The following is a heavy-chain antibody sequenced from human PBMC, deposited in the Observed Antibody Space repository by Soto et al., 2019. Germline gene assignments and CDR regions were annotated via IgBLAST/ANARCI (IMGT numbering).Heavy chain of an antibody. CDR3: ARDLYYYGSGSYSDAFDI. V-gene: IGHV3-21*01. D-gene: IGHD3-10*01. J-gene: IGHJ3*02. CDR2: LNSRGNYI. CDR1: GFIFSSYN. Sequence: EVQLVESGGGLVKPGGSLRLXCAASGFIFSSYNMNWVRQAPGKGLEWVSSLNSRGNYIYYADSVRGRFTISXXXXXXXXXXXXXSLRPDDTAVYYCARDLYYYGSGSYSDAFDIWGQXTMVTVSS.